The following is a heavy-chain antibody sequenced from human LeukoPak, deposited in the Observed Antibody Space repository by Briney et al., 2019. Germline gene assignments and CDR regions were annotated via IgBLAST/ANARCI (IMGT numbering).Heavy chain of an antibody. CDR1: GYTFTGYY. J-gene: IGHJ4*02. Sequence: ASVKVSCKASGYTFTGYYMHWLRQAPGQGLEWMGWINPNSGGTNYAQKFQGRVTMTRDTSISTAYMELSRLRSDDTAVYYCARDLRITMIEDYWGQGTLVTVSS. CDR2: INPNSGGT. V-gene: IGHV1-2*02. D-gene: IGHD3-22*01. CDR3: ARDLRITMIEDY.